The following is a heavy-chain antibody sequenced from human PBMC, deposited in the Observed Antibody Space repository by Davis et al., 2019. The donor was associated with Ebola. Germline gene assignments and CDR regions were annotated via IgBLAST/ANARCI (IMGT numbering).Heavy chain of an antibody. CDR3: ARESYDSSGYYYGLAFDI. D-gene: IGHD3-22*01. CDR1: GFTFDDYA. CDR2: ISWDGGST. V-gene: IGHV3-43D*03. Sequence: GGSLRLSCAASGFTFDDYAMHWVRQAPGKGLEWVSLISWDGGSTYYADSVKGRFTISRDNAKNSLYLQMNSLRDEDTAVYYCARESYDSSGYYYGLAFDIWGQGTMVTVSS. J-gene: IGHJ3*02.